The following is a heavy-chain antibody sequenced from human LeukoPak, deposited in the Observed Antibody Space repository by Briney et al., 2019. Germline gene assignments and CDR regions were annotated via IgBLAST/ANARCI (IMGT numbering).Heavy chain of an antibody. CDR2: FDPEDAEI. Sequence: ASVKVSCKVSGNTLTDLSIHWVRQAPGKGLDWMGGFDPEDAEIIYAEKFQDRVTMTEDPSTDTAYLELSSLRSEDTAVYFCAAEGQWSLVHYFNSWGQGTLVTVSS. V-gene: IGHV1-24*01. CDR1: GNTLTDLS. J-gene: IGHJ4*02. D-gene: IGHD2-15*01. CDR3: AAEGQWSLVHYFNS.